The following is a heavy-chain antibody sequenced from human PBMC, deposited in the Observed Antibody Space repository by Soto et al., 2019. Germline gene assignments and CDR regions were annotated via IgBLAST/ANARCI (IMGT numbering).Heavy chain of an antibody. J-gene: IGHJ4*02. CDR2: IYYSGST. CDR1: GGSISSSSYY. CDR3: ARSVYGDYPYYFDY. D-gene: IGHD4-17*01. V-gene: IGHV4-39*01. Sequence: PSETLSLTCTVSGGSISSSSYYWGWIRQPPGKGLEWIGSIYYSGSTYYNPSLKSRVTISVDTSKNQFSLKLSSVTAADTAVYYCARSVYGDYPYYFDYWGQGTLVTVSS.